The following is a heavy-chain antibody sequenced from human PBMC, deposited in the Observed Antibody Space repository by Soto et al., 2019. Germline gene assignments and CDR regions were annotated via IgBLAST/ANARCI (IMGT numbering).Heavy chain of an antibody. CDR2: IYYSGST. V-gene: IGHV4-31*03. CDR3: AAMVRGVITRDSYYVMDV. J-gene: IGHJ6*02. D-gene: IGHD3-10*01. CDR1: GGSISSGGYY. Sequence: LSETLALTCTVSGGSISSGGYYWSWIRQHPGKGLEWIGYIYYSGSTYYNPSLKSRVTISVDTSKNQFSLKLSSVTAADTAVYYCAAMVRGVITRDSYYVMDVCGQGSPVT.